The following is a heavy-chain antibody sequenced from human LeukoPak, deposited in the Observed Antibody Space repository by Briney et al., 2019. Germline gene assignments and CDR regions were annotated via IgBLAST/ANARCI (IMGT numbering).Heavy chain of an antibody. CDR2: IKQDGGEK. J-gene: IGHJ6*02. Sequence: GGSLRLSCAASGFTFSSYWMSWVRQAPGKGLEWVANIKQDGGEKYYVDSVKGRFTISRDNAKNSLYLQMNSLRAEDTAVYYCARDRSNSGYDYHYYYGMDVWGQGTTVTVSS. V-gene: IGHV3-7*01. CDR1: GFTFSSYW. D-gene: IGHD5-12*01. CDR3: ARDRSNSGYDYHYYYGMDV.